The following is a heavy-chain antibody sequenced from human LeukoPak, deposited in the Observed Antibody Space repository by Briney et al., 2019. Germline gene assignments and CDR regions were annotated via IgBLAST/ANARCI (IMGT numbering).Heavy chain of an antibody. CDR3: ARYRMVVPFDY. Sequence: GGSLRLSCAASGFTFSSYWMSWARQAPGKGLEWVANIKQDGSEKYYVDSVKGRFTISRDNAKDSLYLQMNSLRAEDTAVYYCARYRMVVPFDYWGQGTLVTVSS. CDR2: IKQDGSEK. CDR1: GFTFSSYW. V-gene: IGHV3-7*01. D-gene: IGHD2-15*01. J-gene: IGHJ4*02.